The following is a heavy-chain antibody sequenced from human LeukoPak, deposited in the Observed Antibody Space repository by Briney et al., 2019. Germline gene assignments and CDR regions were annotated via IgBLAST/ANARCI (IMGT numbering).Heavy chain of an antibody. V-gene: IGHV3-48*01. Sequence: GGSLRLSCAASGFTFSTYSMNWVRQAPGKGLEWVSYISSSSSIIYYADSVKGRFTISRDNAKNSLYLQMNSLRAEDTAVYYCARGSTYYDSSGQVPFDYWGQGTLVTVSS. CDR2: ISSSSSII. CDR1: GFTFSTYS. D-gene: IGHD3-22*01. J-gene: IGHJ4*02. CDR3: ARGSTYYDSSGQVPFDY.